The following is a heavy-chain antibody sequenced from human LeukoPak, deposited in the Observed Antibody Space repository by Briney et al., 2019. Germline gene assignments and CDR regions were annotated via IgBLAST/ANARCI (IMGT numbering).Heavy chain of an antibody. J-gene: IGHJ3*02. Sequence: GGSLRLSCAASGFTVSSNYMSWVRQAPGKGLEWVSVIYSGGSTYYADSVKGRFTISRDNAKNSLYLQMNSLRAEDTAVYYCARDRIGRAFDIWGQGTMVTVSS. CDR1: GFTVSSNY. CDR2: IYSGGST. CDR3: ARDRIGRAFDI. V-gene: IGHV3-53*01. D-gene: IGHD1-26*01.